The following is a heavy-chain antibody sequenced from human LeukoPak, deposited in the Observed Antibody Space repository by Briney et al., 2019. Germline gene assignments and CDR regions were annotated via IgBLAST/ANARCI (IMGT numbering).Heavy chain of an antibody. CDR2: IYYSGST. Sequence: SETLSLTCTVSGGSISSGGYYWSWIRQHPGKGLEWIGYIYYSGSTYYNPSLKSRVTISVDTSKNQFSLKLSSVTAADTAVYYCARMPSGSYYPFDYWGQGTLVTVSS. V-gene: IGHV4-31*03. CDR1: GGSISSGGYY. CDR3: ARMPSGSYYPFDY. J-gene: IGHJ4*02. D-gene: IGHD3-10*01.